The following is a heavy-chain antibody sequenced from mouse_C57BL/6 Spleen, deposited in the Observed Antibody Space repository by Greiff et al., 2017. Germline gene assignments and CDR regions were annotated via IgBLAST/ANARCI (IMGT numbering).Heavy chain of an antibody. D-gene: IGHD2-3*01. J-gene: IGHJ2*01. CDR2: INPNNGGT. CDR3: AKQRYCGYSPVYFDY. CDR1: GYTFTDYY. V-gene: IGHV1-26*01. Sequence: VQLQQSGPELVKPGASVKISCKASGYTFTDYYMNWVKQSHGKSLEWIGDINPNNGGTSYNQKFKGKATLTVDKSSSTAYMELRSLTSEDSAVYYCAKQRYCGYSPVYFDYWGQGTTLTVSS.